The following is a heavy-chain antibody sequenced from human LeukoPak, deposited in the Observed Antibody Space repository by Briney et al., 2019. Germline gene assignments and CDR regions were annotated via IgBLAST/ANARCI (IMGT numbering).Heavy chain of an antibody. V-gene: IGHV1-3*01. CDR1: GYTFTSYA. CDR3: ARGTYYYDSSGYYY. J-gene: IGHJ4*02. CDR2: INAGSGNT. Sequence: ASVKVSCKASGYTFTSYAMHWVRQAPGQRLEWMGWINAGSGNTKYSQKFQGRVTITRDTSASTAYMELSSLRSEDTAVYYCARGTYYYDSSGYYYWGQGTLVTVSS. D-gene: IGHD3-22*01.